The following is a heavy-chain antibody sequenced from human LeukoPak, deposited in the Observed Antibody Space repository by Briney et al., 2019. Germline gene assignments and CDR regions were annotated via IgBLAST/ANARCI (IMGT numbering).Heavy chain of an antibody. CDR1: GYILTDYS. D-gene: IGHD3-3*01. CDR3: ARGPMVLRFLEWLSESNWFDP. V-gene: IGHV1-2*02. Sequence: GASVKVSCKASGYILTDYSIHWVRQAPGQGLEWMGWINPNSGATNSAQKFQGRVTMTRDTSISTAYMELSRLRSDDTAVYYCARGPMVLRFLEWLSESNWFDPWGQGTLVTVSS. J-gene: IGHJ5*02. CDR2: INPNSGAT.